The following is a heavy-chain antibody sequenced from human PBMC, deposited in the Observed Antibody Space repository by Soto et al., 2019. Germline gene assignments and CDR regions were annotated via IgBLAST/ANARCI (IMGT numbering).Heavy chain of an antibody. CDR3: ARDRRTVTTLYFDY. V-gene: IGHV3-7*01. CDR1: GFTFSSYW. CDR2: IKQDGSEK. Sequence: GGSLRLSCAASGFTFSSYWMSWVRQAPGKGLEWVANIKQDGSEKYYVDSVKGRFTISRDNAKNSLYLQMNSLRAEDTAVYYCARDRRTVTTLYFDYWGQGTLVTVSS. J-gene: IGHJ4*02. D-gene: IGHD4-17*01.